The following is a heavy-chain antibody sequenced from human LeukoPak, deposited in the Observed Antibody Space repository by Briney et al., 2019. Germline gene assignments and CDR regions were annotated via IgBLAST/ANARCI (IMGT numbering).Heavy chain of an antibody. CDR2: INHSGST. D-gene: IGHD3-9*01. Sequence: SETLSLTCAVYGGSFSGYYWSWIRQPPGKGLEWIGEINHSGSTNYNPSLKSRVTISVDTSKNQFSLKLSSVTAADTAVYYCANYYDILTGFDYWGQGTLVTVSS. V-gene: IGHV4-34*01. CDR1: GGSFSGYY. J-gene: IGHJ4*02. CDR3: ANYYDILTGFDY.